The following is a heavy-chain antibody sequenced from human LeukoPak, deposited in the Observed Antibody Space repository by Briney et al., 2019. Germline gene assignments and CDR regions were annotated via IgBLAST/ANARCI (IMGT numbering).Heavy chain of an antibody. CDR1: GYTFTSYG. V-gene: IGHV1-18*01. CDR3: ARESGSGSYDY. Sequence: ASVKVSCKASGYTFTSYGISWVRQAPGQGLEWMGWISAYNGNTNYAQKLQGRVTITADESTSTAYMELSSLRSEDTAVYYCARESGSGSYDYWGQGTLVTVSS. CDR2: ISAYNGNT. J-gene: IGHJ4*02. D-gene: IGHD1-26*01.